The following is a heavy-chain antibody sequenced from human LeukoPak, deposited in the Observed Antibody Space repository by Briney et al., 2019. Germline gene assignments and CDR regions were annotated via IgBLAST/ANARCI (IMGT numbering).Heavy chain of an antibody. V-gene: IGHV3-74*03. CDR1: GITFSSHW. Sequence: PGGSLRLSCAASGITFSSHWMHWVRQTPGKGLVWVSRVNSDGTRTAYADSVKGRFTIPRDNAKSFLYLQMNSLRVEDTAVYHCVRQAGRAGGQWGQGTLIAVSS. D-gene: IGHD3-10*01. CDR2: VNSDGTRT. J-gene: IGHJ4*02. CDR3: VRQAGRAGGQ.